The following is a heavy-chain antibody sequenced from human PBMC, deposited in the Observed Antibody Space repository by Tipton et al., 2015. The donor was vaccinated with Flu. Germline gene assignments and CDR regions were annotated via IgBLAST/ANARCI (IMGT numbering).Heavy chain of an antibody. V-gene: IGHV3-74*01. CDR1: GFTFSSYG. D-gene: IGHD6-13*01. CDR2: VNSDGSST. CDR3: ASIAAAVP. J-gene: IGHJ1*01. Sequence: SLRLSCAASGFTFSSYGMHWVRQAPGKGLEWVSRVNSDGSSTSYADSVKGRFTISRDNAKNSLYLQMNSLRAEDTAVYYCASIAAAVPWGQGPLATVSS.